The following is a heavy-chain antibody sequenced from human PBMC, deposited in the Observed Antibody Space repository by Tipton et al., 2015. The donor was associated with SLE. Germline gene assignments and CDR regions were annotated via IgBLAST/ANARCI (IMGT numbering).Heavy chain of an antibody. CDR2: IYYSGSP. J-gene: IGHJ6*03. CDR3: ARDEWELGDYYYMDV. CDR1: GGSITISGYY. Sequence: TLSLTCTVSGGSITISGYYWGWIRQAPGKGLEWIGSIYYSGSPYYNPSLKSRVTISEDTSKNQFSLKVSSVTAADTAVYYCARDEWELGDYYYMDVWGKGTTVTVSS. V-gene: IGHV4-39*07. D-gene: IGHD1-26*01.